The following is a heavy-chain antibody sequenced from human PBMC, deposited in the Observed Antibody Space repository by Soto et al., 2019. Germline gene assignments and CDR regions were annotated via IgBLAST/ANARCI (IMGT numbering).Heavy chain of an antibody. CDR2: IKQDGSEK. J-gene: IGHJ5*02. V-gene: IGHV3-7*01. CDR1: GFTFSSYW. Sequence: EVQLVESGGGLVQPGGSLRLSCAASGFTFSSYWMSWVRQAPGKGLEWVANIKQDGSEKYYVDSVKGRFTISRDNAKNSLYLQMISLRAEDTAVYYCAIDRYCSSTSCYLISWFDPWGQGTLVTVSS. CDR3: AIDRYCSSTSCYLISWFDP. D-gene: IGHD2-2*01.